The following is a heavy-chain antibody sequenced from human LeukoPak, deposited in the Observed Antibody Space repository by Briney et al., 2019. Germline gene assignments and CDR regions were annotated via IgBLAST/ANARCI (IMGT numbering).Heavy chain of an antibody. CDR1: GGSISSSNW. V-gene: IGHV4-4*02. CDR3: ARSSTSGIAVAGQGYYFDY. J-gene: IGHJ4*02. D-gene: IGHD6-19*01. CDR2: IYHSGST. Sequence: SGTLSLTCAVSGGSISSSNWWSWVRQPPGKGLEWIGEIYHSGSTNYNPSLKSRVTISVDKSKNQFSLKLSSVTAADTAVYYCARSSTSGIAVAGQGYYFDYWGQGTLVTVSS.